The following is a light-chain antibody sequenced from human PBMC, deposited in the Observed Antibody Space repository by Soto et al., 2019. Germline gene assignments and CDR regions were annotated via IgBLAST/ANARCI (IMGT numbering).Light chain of an antibody. CDR3: STYTSSSTPYV. V-gene: IGLV2-14*01. CDR1: SSDVGGYNY. Sequence: QSALTQPASVSGSPGQSIAISCTGTSSDVGGYNYVSWYQQHPGKAPKLMIYDVSNRPSGVSNRFSGSKSGNTASLTISGLHDDDEAAYYCSTYTSSSTPYVFGTGTKVTVL. CDR2: DVS. J-gene: IGLJ1*01.